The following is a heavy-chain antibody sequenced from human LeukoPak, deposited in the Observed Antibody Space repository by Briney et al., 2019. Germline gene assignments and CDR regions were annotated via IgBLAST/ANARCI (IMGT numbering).Heavy chain of an antibody. CDR3: TTDTHSSPVGH. CDR2: TKSKTDGGTT. J-gene: IGHJ1*01. CDR1: GFTFSNAW. D-gene: IGHD6-13*01. V-gene: IGHV3-15*01. Sequence: GGSLRLSCAASGFTFSNAWMSWVRQAPGKGLEWVGRTKSKTDGGTTDYAAPVKGRFTISRDDSKNTLYLQMNSLKTEDTAVYYCTTDTHSSPVGHWGQGTLVTVSS.